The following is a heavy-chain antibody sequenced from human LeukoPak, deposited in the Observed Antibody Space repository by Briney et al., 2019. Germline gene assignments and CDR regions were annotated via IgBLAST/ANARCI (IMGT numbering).Heavy chain of an antibody. CDR1: GGSLNNYY. CDR3: ARSEYSYRQFDY. CDR2: IYYIGST. Sequence: SETLSLTCTVSGGSLNNYYWTWIRQPPGKGLEWIGYIYYIGSTDYNPSLKNRVTISLDRSKNQFSLKLKSVTTADTAVYYCARSEYSYRQFDYWGQGILVTVSS. V-gene: IGHV4-59*01. J-gene: IGHJ4*02. D-gene: IGHD5-18*01.